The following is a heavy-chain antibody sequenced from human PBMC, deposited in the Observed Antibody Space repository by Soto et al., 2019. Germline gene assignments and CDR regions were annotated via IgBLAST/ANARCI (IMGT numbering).Heavy chain of an antibody. CDR1: GFTVSSNY. D-gene: IGHD4-17*01. V-gene: IGHV3-53*01. J-gene: IGHJ3*02. Sequence: SGGSLRLSCAAYGFTVSSNYMSWVRQAPGKGLEWVSVIYSRGNTYYADSVKGRFTISRDNSKNTLYLQMNSLRAEDTAVYYCATRLDPIREDALDIWGQGTMVTVSS. CDR3: ATRLDPIREDALDI. CDR2: IYSRGNT.